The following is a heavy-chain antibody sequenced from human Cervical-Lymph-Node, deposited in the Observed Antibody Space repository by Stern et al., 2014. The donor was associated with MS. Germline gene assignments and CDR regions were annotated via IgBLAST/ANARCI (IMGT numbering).Heavy chain of an antibody. CDR3: ARTAIFGENWYFDL. J-gene: IGHJ2*01. CDR2: ISWNSGTL. V-gene: IGHV3-9*01. Sequence: EVQLVESGGGLVQPGRSLRLSCAASGFAFDDYAMHWVRQAPGKGLEWLSRISWNSGTLTSADSVKGRFTISRENAKNSLFLQMNSLRLEDTAFYYCARTAIFGENWYFDLWGRGTLVTVSS. CDR1: GFAFDDYA. D-gene: IGHD3-3*01.